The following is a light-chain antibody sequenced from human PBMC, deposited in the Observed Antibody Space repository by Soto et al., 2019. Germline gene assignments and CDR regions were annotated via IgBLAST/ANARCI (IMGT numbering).Light chain of an antibody. V-gene: IGKV1-39*01. CDR3: QQSYSTPPWT. Sequence: IRLTQSPSSLSASVGGRVTITCRASQGISSYLNWYQQKPGKAPKLLIYAASSLQSGVPSRFSGSGSGTDFTLTISSLQPEDFATYYCQQSYSTPPWTFGQGTKVDI. J-gene: IGKJ1*01. CDR1: QGISSY. CDR2: AAS.